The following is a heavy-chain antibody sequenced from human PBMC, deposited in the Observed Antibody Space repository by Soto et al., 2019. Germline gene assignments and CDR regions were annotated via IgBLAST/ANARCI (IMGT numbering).Heavy chain of an antibody. CDR2: ISAYNGNT. Sequence: QVQLVQSGAEVKKPGASVKVSCKASGYTFTSYGISWVRQAPGQGLEWMGWISAYNGNTNYAQKLQGRVTMTTDTSTSTAYMELRSRSSDDTAVYYCARAPIVVVPAAISPGDYWGQGTLVSVSS. V-gene: IGHV1-18*01. D-gene: IGHD2-2*02. CDR1: GYTFTSYG. J-gene: IGHJ4*02. CDR3: ARAPIVVVPAAISPGDY.